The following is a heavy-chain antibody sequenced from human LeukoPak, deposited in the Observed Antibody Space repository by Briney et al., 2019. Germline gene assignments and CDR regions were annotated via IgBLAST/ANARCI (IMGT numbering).Heavy chain of an antibody. CDR3: ARDFLYSTTGYNWFDP. CDR2: INPNSGGT. Sequence: ASVKVSCKASGYTFTGYYMHWVRQAPGQGLEWMGWINPNSGGTNYAQKFQGRVTMTRDTSISTAYMELSRLRSDDTAVYYCARDFLYSTTGYNWFDPWGQGTLVTVSS. CDR1: GYTFTGYY. D-gene: IGHD1-1*01. J-gene: IGHJ5*02. V-gene: IGHV1-2*02.